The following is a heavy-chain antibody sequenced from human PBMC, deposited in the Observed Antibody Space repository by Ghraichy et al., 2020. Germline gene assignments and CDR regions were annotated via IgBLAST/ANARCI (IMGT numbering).Heavy chain of an antibody. J-gene: IGHJ4*02. Sequence: LSLTCTVSGDIIGAGGYSWSWIRQPPGKGLEWVGYIFHLGTSYFNPSLKSRLTMSVDKSKNQFSLNLTSLTVADTAIYYCARGAHEYAFDFWGQGIPVT. CDR3: ARGAHEYAFDF. V-gene: IGHV4-30-2*01. CDR2: IFHLGTS. D-gene: IGHD2-2*01. CDR1: GDIIGAGGYS.